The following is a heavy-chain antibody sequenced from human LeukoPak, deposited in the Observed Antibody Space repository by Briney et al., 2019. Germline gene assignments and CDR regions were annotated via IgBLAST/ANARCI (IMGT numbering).Heavy chain of an antibody. Sequence: KPSETLSLTCTVSGASISSSGYYWGWIRQPPGKGLGWIGTMYYTGSTYYNPSLKSRVTMSVGTSKDQFSLKLSSVTAADTAVYYCARLDYFWSGSYADWGQGTLVTVSS. CDR3: ARLDYFWSGSYAD. J-gene: IGHJ4*02. D-gene: IGHD3-3*01. CDR2: MYYTGST. V-gene: IGHV4-39*01. CDR1: GASISSSGYY.